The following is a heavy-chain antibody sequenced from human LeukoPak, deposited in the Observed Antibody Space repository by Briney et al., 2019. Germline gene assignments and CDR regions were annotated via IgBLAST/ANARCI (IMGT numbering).Heavy chain of an antibody. D-gene: IGHD2-15*01. Sequence: ASVKVSCKVSGYTLTELSMHWVRQAPGKGPEWMGGFDPEDGETIYAQKFQGRVTMTEDTSTDTAYMELSSLRSEDTAVYYCATLAGGEVVVAYYFDYWGQGTLVTVSS. CDR2: FDPEDGET. CDR3: ATLAGGEVVVAYYFDY. J-gene: IGHJ4*02. V-gene: IGHV1-24*01. CDR1: GYTLTELS.